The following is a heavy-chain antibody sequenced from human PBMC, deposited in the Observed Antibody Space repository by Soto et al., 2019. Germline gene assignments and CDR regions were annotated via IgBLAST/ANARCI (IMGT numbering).Heavy chain of an antibody. D-gene: IGHD5-12*01. V-gene: IGHV3-30*18. CDR3: AKDQEMATIGVEKYFDY. Sequence: GSLRLSCAASGFTVSSYGMHWVRQAPGKGLEWVAVISYDGSNKYYADSVKGRFTISRDNSKNTLYLQMNSLRAEDTAVYYCAKDQEMATIGVEKYFDYWGQGTLVTVSS. J-gene: IGHJ4*02. CDR2: ISYDGSNK. CDR1: GFTVSSYG.